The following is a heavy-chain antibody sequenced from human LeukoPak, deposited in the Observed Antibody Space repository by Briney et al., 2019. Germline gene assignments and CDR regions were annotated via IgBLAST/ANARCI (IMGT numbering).Heavy chain of an antibody. D-gene: IGHD5-12*01. V-gene: IGHV4-4*07. CDR1: GASISAYY. Sequence: SGTLSLTCTVSGASISAYYWIWIRQPAGKGLEWIGRIHTSGENNYNPSLKSRVTMSVDTSKNQFSLNLISVTAADTAVYYCARAAYGGYGTLDYRGQGTLVTVSS. J-gene: IGHJ4*02. CDR3: ARAAYGGYGTLDY. CDR2: IHTSGEN.